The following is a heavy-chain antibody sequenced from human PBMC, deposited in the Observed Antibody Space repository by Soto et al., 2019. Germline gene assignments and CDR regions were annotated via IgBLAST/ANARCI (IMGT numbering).Heavy chain of an antibody. CDR2: IYSGDST. Sequence: GGSLRLSCAASGFSVSSNYMSWVRQAPGKGLEWVSVIYSGDSTYYADSVKGRFTISRDNSKNTLYLQMNSLRAEDTAVYYCARDEEGGSSWYHYYGMDVWGQGTTVTVSS. CDR3: ARDEEGGSSWYHYYGMDV. J-gene: IGHJ6*02. CDR1: GFSVSSNY. V-gene: IGHV3-53*01. D-gene: IGHD6-13*01.